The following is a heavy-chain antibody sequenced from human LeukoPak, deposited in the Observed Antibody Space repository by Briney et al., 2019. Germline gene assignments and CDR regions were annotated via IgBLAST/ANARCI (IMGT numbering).Heavy chain of an antibody. V-gene: IGHV1-8*01. CDR2: MNPNSGNT. Sequence: ASVKVSCKASGYTFTSYDINWVRQTTGQGLEWMGWMNPNSGNTGYAQKFQGRVTMTRNTSISTAYMELSSLRSEDTAVYYCARVEIKGGNYYYYYMDVWGKGTTVTVSS. CDR1: GYTFTSYD. CDR3: ARVEIKGGNYYYYYMDV. D-gene: IGHD2-15*01. J-gene: IGHJ6*03.